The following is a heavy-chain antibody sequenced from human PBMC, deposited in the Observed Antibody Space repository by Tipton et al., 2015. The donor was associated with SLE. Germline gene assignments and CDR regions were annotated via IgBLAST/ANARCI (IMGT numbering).Heavy chain of an antibody. CDR3: ARVPLGGTYYYYYYMDV. Sequence: TLSLTCAVYGGSCSGYYWSWIRQPPGKGLEWIGEINHSGSTNYNPSLKSRVTISVDTSKNQFSLKLSSVTAADTAVYYCARVPLGGTYYYYYYMDVWGKGTTVTVSS. D-gene: IGHD4-23*01. CDR2: INHSGST. CDR1: GGSCSGYY. V-gene: IGHV4-34*01. J-gene: IGHJ6*03.